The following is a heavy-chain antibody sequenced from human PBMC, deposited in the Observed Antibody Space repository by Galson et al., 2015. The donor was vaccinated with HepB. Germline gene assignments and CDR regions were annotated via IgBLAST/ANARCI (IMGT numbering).Heavy chain of an antibody. Sequence: SLRLSCAASGFSLSGHNIHWVRQAPGKGLEWVPSIIVDTNYIYYADSVEGRFTVSRDNAKNSVYLQMNSLSAEDTAVYHCARETYYYDDSGLPVWDAFDMWGQGTMVTVSS. J-gene: IGHJ3*02. V-gene: IGHV3-21*01. CDR1: GFSLSGHN. D-gene: IGHD3-16*01. CDR2: IIVDTNYI. CDR3: ARETYYYDDSGLPVWDAFDM.